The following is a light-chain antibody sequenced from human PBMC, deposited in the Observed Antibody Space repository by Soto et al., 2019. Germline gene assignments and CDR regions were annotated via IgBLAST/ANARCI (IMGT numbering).Light chain of an antibody. J-gene: IGKJ1*01. CDR3: QQYDSYPRT. Sequence: DIQMTQSPSTLSASVGDRVTITCRASQSISSWLAWYQQKPGKAPKLLIYKASSLESGVPSRFSGSGSGTEFTLTISCLQPDDVATYYCQQYDSYPRTFGQGTKVEIK. CDR1: QSISSW. CDR2: KAS. V-gene: IGKV1-5*03.